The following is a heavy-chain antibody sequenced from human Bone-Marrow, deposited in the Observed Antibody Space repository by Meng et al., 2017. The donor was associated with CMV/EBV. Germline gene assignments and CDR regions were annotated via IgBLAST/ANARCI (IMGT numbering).Heavy chain of an antibody. Sequence: GGSLRLSCAASGFTFDDYAMHWVRQAPGKGLEWVSGISWNSGSIGYADSVEGRFTISRDNAKNTVYLQMNSLRAEDTGVYYCGREPMGAADYWGQGTLGTVSS. J-gene: IGHJ4*01. CDR1: GFTFDDYA. D-gene: IGHD3-16*01. CDR3: GREPMGAADY. V-gene: IGHV3-9*01. CDR2: ISWNSGSI.